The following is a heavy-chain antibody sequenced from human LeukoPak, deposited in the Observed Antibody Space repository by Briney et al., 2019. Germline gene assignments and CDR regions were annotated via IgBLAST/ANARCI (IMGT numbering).Heavy chain of an antibody. Sequence: GGSLRLSCAASGFTFSSYWMSWVRQAPGKGLEWVANIKQDGSEKYYVDSVKGRFTISRDNAKNSLYLQMNSLRAEDTAMYYCARDYDYVWGAAFDYWGQGTLVTVSS. CDR1: GFTFSSYW. CDR3: ARDYDYVWGAAFDY. V-gene: IGHV3-7*01. J-gene: IGHJ4*02. CDR2: IKQDGSEK. D-gene: IGHD3-16*01.